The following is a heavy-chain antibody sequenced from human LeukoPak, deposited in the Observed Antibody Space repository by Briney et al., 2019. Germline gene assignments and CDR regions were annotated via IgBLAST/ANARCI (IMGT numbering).Heavy chain of an antibody. V-gene: IGHV4-39*01. CDR3: ARGKIDHRYCPPFDP. J-gene: IGHJ5*02. CDR2: IYNSGST. CDR1: GGSISSSSYY. D-gene: IGHD1-14*01. Sequence: SETLSLTCTVSGGSISSSSYYWGWIRQPPGKGLEWIGSIYNSGSTYSNPSLKSRVTISVDTSKNEFSLKLSSVTVADTAVYYCARGKIDHRYCPPFDPWGQGTLVTVSS.